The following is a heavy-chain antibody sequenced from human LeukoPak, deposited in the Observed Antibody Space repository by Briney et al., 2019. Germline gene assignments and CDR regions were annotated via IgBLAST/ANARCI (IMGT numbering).Heavy chain of an antibody. V-gene: IGHV4-39*01. J-gene: IGHJ4*02. CDR2: IFYSGST. CDR3: ARHAGSWYFDY. CDR1: GGSISSSASY. Sequence: SETLSLTCAVSGGSISSSASYWGWIRQPPGKGLEWIGRIFYSGSTYYNPSLKSRVTISVHTSNIQFSLRLSSVTAADTAMYYCARHAGSWYFDYWGQGTLVTVSS. D-gene: IGHD6-13*01.